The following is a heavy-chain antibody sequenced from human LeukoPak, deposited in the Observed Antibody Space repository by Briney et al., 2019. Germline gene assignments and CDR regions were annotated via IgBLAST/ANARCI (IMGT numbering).Heavy chain of an antibody. D-gene: IGHD3-3*02. J-gene: IGHJ6*02. V-gene: IGHV3-13*01. Sequence: GGSLRLSCAASGFTFSDYDMHWVRQVTGKGLEWVSAIHTSGLTYYANSVKGRLIISRDNGKDSLFLQMNSLRAGDTSVYYCARELLGPHFYGMDVWGQGATVTVSS. CDR1: GFTFSDYD. CDR2: IHTSGLT. CDR3: ARELLGPHFYGMDV.